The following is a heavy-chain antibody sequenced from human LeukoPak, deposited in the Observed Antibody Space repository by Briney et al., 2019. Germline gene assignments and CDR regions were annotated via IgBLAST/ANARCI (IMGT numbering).Heavy chain of an antibody. CDR1: GFTVITND. Sequence: PGGSLRLSCAASGFTVITNDMTWVRQAPGKGLEWGSVLYSDGSTKYADSVQGRFTISRDNSKNTLYLEMNSLSPDDTAVYYCARGVEPLAANTLAYWGQGTLVTVSS. CDR3: ARGVEPLAANTLAY. V-gene: IGHV3-53*01. D-gene: IGHD1-14*01. J-gene: IGHJ4*02. CDR2: LYSDGST.